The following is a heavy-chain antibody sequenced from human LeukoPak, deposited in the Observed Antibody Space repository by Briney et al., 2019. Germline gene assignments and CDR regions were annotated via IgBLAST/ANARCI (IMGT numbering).Heavy chain of an antibody. J-gene: IGHJ4*02. CDR3: ARHGESRYSTSRQLDF. V-gene: IGHV3-23*01. CDR1: GFTFSSYA. D-gene: IGHD6-13*01. Sequence: GGSLRLSCAASGFTFSSYAMSWVRQAPGKGLEWVSAISGSGGSTYYADSVKGRFTISRDNSKNTLYLQMNSLRAEDTAVYYCARHGESRYSTSRQLDFWGQGTLVTVSS. CDR2: ISGSGGST.